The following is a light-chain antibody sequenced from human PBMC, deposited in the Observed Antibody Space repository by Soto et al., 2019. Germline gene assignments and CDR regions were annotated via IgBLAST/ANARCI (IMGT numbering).Light chain of an antibody. CDR1: RYDVGGYNY. Sequence: QSALTQPPSVSGSPGQSVTMSCTGTRYDVGGYNYVSWYQQHPGKAPKLIIYDVSNRPSGVSNRFSGSKSGNTASLTISGLQAEDEADYYCSSYTSSTTLYVFGTGTKLTVL. V-gene: IGLV2-14*03. J-gene: IGLJ1*01. CDR2: DVS. CDR3: SSYTSSTTLYV.